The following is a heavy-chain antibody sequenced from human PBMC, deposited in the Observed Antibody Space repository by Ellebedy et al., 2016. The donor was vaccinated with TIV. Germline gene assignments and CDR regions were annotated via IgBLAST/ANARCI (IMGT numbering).Heavy chain of an antibody. CDR3: ARGGGYHNMDP. J-gene: IGHJ6*02. CDR1: GFTLKTYW. D-gene: IGHD3-10*01. V-gene: IGHV3-7*03. CDR2: IKEDGNEK. Sequence: GGSLRLSCAASGFTLKTYWMSWVRQAPGKGLEWVANIKEDGNEKYYVDSVKGRFTISRDNAKNSLYLQMNSLRAEDTAVYYCARGGGYHNMDPWGQGTTVTVSS.